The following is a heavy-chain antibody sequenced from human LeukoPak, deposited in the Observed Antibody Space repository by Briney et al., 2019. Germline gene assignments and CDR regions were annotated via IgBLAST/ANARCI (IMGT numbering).Heavy chain of an antibody. CDR2: IFYTGKT. Sequence: SETLSLTCTVSGGSVYTSDYYWGWVRQPPGKGPEWIGDIFYTGKTNYNPSLKGRVSISIDTSKNQFSLKLTSVTAADTAVYYCARVFDSWGQGTLVTVSS. CDR1: GGSVYTSDYY. V-gene: IGHV4-39*07. J-gene: IGHJ4*02. CDR3: ARVFDS.